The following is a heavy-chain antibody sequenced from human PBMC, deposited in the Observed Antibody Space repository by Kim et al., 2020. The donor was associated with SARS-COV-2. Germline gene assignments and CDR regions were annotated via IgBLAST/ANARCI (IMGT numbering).Heavy chain of an antibody. CDR1: GFTVSSNY. CDR3: ARGGRCYYGSGSCNWYFDL. J-gene: IGHJ2*01. V-gene: IGHV3-53*01. CDR2: IYSGGST. D-gene: IGHD3-10*01. Sequence: GGSLRLSCAASGFTVSSNYMSWVRQAPGKGLEWVSVIYSGGSTYYADSVKGRFTISRDNSKNTLYLQMNSLRAEDKAVYYCARGGRCYYGSGSCNWYFDLWGRGTLVTVSS.